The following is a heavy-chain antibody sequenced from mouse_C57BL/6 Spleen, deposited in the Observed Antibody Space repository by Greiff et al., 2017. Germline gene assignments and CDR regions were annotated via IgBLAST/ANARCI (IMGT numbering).Heavy chain of an antibody. CDR3: APGTLYYFDY. Sequence: EVQLQQSGPVLVKPGASVKMSCKASGYTFTDYYMKWVKQSPGKSLEWIGVINPYNGGTSYNQKFKGKATLTVDKSSSTAYMELNSLTSEDSAVYYCAPGTLYYFDYWGQGTPLTVSS. CDR1: GYTFTDYY. V-gene: IGHV1-19*01. J-gene: IGHJ2*01. CDR2: INPYNGGT.